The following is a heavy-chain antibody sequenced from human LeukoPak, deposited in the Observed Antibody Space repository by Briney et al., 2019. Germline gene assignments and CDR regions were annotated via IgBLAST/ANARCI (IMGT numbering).Heavy chain of an antibody. CDR2: IYYSGST. D-gene: IGHD3-9*01. J-gene: IGHJ6*02. CDR1: GGSISSGDYY. V-gene: IGHV4-30-4*01. Sequence: SQTLSLTCTVSGGSISSGDYYWGWIRQPPGKGLEWIVYIYYSGSTYYNPSLKSRVTISVDTSKNQFSLKLSSVTAADTAVYYCARGGPNFDWLLTSYYYYYYGMDVWGQGTTVTVSS. CDR3: ARGGPNFDWLLTSYYYYYYGMDV.